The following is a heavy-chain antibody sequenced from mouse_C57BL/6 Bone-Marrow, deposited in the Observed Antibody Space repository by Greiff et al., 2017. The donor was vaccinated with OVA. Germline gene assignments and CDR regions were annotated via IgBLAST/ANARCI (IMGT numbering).Heavy chain of an antibody. Sequence: EVQLVESGGGLVQPGGSLSLSCAASGFTFTDYYMSWVRQPPGKALEWLGFIRNKANGYTTEYSASVKGRFTISRDTSHSILYLHMNALRAEASAYYAGARGAHGGSAPDYWGQGTTLTVSS. CDR2: IRNKANGYTT. CDR1: GFTFTDYY. J-gene: IGHJ2*01. V-gene: IGHV7-3*01. D-gene: IGHD1-1*01. CDR3: ARGAHGGSAPDY.